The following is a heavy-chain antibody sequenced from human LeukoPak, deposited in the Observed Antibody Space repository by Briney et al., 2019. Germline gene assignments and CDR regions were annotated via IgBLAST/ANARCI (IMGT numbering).Heavy chain of an antibody. CDR3: ARGPQLTYFYYMDV. D-gene: IGHD5-24*01. V-gene: IGHV3-30-3*01. CDR1: GFTFSSYA. J-gene: IGHJ6*03. CDR2: ISYDGSNK. Sequence: PGGSLRLSCAASGFTFSSYAMHWVRQAPGKGLEWVAVISYDGSNKYYADSVKGRFTISRDNSKNTLYLQMNSLRAEDTAVYYCARGPQLTYFYYMDVWGKGTTVTVSS.